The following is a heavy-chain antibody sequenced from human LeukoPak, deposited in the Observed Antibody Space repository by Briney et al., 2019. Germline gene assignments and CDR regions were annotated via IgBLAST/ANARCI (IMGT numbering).Heavy chain of an antibody. V-gene: IGHV1-2*02. J-gene: IGHJ5*02. D-gene: IGHD5-18*01. CDR1: GYTCTGYH. Sequence: SVKLSFKASGYTCTGYHMHWMRNAPPPGLEWMGWINTNNGGTNYAQPFQGRVTMTRDTSISTAYMELSRLVSDDAAVDYYGGDLADTAIISDTWGQRTPVTASS. CDR3: GGDLADTAIISDT. CDR2: INTNNGGT.